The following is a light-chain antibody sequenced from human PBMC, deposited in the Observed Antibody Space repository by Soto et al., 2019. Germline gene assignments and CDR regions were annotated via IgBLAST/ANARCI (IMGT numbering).Light chain of an antibody. Sequence: DIQMTQSPSNLSASVGDSVTITCRASQSISTWLAWFQQKPGKAPKFLIYRSSSLESGIPSRFSGSGSGTEFTLTISILQPYDFATYYCQQYNSYPRTFGQGTKVEIK. CDR2: RSS. CDR1: QSISTW. J-gene: IGKJ1*01. V-gene: IGKV1-5*03. CDR3: QQYNSYPRT.